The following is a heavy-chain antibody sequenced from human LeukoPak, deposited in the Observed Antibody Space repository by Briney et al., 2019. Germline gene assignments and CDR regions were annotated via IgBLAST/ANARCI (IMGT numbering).Heavy chain of an antibody. D-gene: IGHD3-9*01. CDR3: ARESKYYDILTGYPYYYFDY. V-gene: IGHV3-30*04. J-gene: IGHJ4*02. CDR2: ISYDGSNK. CDR1: GFTFSSYA. Sequence: GGSLRLSCAASGFTFSSYAMHWVRQAPGKGLEWVAFISYDGSNKYYADSVKGRFTISRDNSKNTLYLQMNSLRAEDTAVYYCARESKYYDILTGYPYYYFDYWGQGTLVTVSS.